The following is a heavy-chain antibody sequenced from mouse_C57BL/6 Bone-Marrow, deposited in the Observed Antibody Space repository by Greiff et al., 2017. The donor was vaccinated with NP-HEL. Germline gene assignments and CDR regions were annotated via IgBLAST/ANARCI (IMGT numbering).Heavy chain of an antibody. CDR3: ARANYYCGSSSDFDY. V-gene: IGHV5-17*01. CDR1: GFTFSDYG. Sequence: EVKLMESGGGLVKPGGSLKLSCAASGFTFSDYGMHWVRQAPEKGLEWVAYISSGSSTIYYADTVKGRFTISRDNAKNTLFLQMTSVRSEDTAMYYCARANYYCGSSSDFDYWGQGTTLTVSA. J-gene: IGHJ2*01. D-gene: IGHD1-1*01. CDR2: ISSGSSTI.